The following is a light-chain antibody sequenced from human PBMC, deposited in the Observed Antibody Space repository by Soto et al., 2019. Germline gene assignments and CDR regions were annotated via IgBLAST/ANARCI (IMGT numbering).Light chain of an antibody. CDR1: HNVNRY. CDR2: DAS. Sequence: IVLTQSPATLSLSPGARATLSCRASHNVNRYLAWYQQRPGQAPRLLIYDASSRAAGIPARFSGSGSGTDFTLTINSLVPDDSAVYYCQERSGWPLTCGGGTKLEIK. V-gene: IGKV3-11*01. J-gene: IGKJ4*01. CDR3: QERSGWPLT.